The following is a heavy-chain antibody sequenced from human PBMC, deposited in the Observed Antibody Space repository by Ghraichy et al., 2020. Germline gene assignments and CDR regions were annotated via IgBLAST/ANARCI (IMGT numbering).Heavy chain of an antibody. CDR3: ARDVGFDNSAGGLDV. V-gene: IGHV3-21*01. J-gene: IGHJ6*02. CDR1: GFTFSSYA. D-gene: IGHD4-23*01. Sequence: GGSLRLSCAASGFTFSSYAMNWVRQAPGKGLEWVSSISTRSTYKNYAASVKGRFTVSRDNAKNSLFLQMDSLRADDTAVYYCARDVGFDNSAGGLDVWGHVTCVIVSS. CDR2: ISTRSTYK.